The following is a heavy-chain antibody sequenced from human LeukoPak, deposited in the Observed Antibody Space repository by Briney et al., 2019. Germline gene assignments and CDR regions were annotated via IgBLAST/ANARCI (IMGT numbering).Heavy chain of an antibody. CDR1: GFTFSSYA. Sequence: GGSLRLSCAASGFTFSSYAMSWVRQAPGKGLEWVSAISGSGGSTYCADSVKGRFTISRDNSKNTLYLQMNSLRAEDTAVYYCAKPRGSCSSTSCYIDAFDIWGQGTMVTVSS. CDR3: AKPRGSCSSTSCYIDAFDI. CDR2: ISGSGGST. V-gene: IGHV3-23*01. J-gene: IGHJ3*02. D-gene: IGHD2-2*01.